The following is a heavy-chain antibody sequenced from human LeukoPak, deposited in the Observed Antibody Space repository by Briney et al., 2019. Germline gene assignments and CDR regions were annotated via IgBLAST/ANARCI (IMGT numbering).Heavy chain of an antibody. Sequence: ASVKVSCKASGYTFTSNDINWVRQATGQGLEWMGWMNPNSGNTAYAQKFQGRVTMTRNTSISTAYMELSSLRSEDTAVYYCARGSILLWFGESYGTWGQGTLVTVSS. J-gene: IGHJ5*02. CDR1: GYTFTSND. CDR2: MNPNSGNT. CDR3: ARGSILLWFGESYGT. V-gene: IGHV1-8*01. D-gene: IGHD3-10*01.